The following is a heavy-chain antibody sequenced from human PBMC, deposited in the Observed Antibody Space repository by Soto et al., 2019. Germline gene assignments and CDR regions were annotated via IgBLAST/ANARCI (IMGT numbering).Heavy chain of an antibody. CDR3: AAELGLGKLAVV. CDR2: IIPLFGTT. J-gene: IGHJ6*02. V-gene: IGHV1-69*01. CDR1: GDTFKNCV. D-gene: IGHD7-27*01. Sequence: QVQVVQSGVEVRRPGSSVKVSCKASGDTFKNCVISWVRQAPGKGLEWLGGIIPLFGTTDFAQRFQGSLTITTDESTTTAYMAMSRLRSEDTATYYCAAELGLGKLAVVWGQGTTVIVS.